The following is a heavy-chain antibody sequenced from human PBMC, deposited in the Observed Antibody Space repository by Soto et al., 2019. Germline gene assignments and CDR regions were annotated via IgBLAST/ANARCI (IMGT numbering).Heavy chain of an antibody. D-gene: IGHD3-10*01. V-gene: IGHV3-23*01. J-gene: IGHJ4*02. CDR3: AKGRGGSGSLTPRVDF. CDR2: ISGGGDTT. Sequence: EVQLLESGGGLVQPGGSLRLSCAASGFTFNNYAITWVRQAPGKGQEWVSAISGGGDTTSYADSVKGRFTVSRDGSKNTLYLQMSSLRAEDTALYYCAKGRGGSGSLTPRVDFWGQGTLVTVSS. CDR1: GFTFNNYA.